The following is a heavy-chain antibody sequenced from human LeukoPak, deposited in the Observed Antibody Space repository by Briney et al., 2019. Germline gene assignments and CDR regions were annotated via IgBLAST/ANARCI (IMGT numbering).Heavy chain of an antibody. CDR1: GFTFSSYW. CDR2: INSDGSST. V-gene: IGHV3-74*01. Sequence: PGGSLRLSCAASGFTFSSYWMHWVRQAPGKGLVWVSRINSDGSSTSYADSVKGRFTISRDNAKNTLYLQMNSLRAEDTAVYYCARDLHSSGWYNWFDPWGQGTLVTVSS. D-gene: IGHD6-19*01. J-gene: IGHJ5*02. CDR3: ARDLHSSGWYNWFDP.